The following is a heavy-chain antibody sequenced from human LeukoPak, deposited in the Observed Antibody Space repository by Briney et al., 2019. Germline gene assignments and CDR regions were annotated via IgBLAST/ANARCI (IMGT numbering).Heavy chain of an antibody. CDR2: ITSGGLYT. CDR1: GFTFNTYG. CDR3: ARLYGSGYDAFDI. Sequence: GGSLRLSCAASGFTFNTYGMNWVRQAPGRGLEWVSSITSGGLYTYYTDSVKGRFTISRDNAKSSLYLQMNSLRAKDTAVYYCARLYGSGYDAFDIWGQGTMVTVSS. D-gene: IGHD3-10*01. J-gene: IGHJ3*02. V-gene: IGHV3-21*01.